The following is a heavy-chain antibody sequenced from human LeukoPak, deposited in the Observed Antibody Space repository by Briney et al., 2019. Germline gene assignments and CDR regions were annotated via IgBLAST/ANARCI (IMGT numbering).Heavy chain of an antibody. J-gene: IGHJ4*02. V-gene: IGHV1-8*01. Sequence: GASVRVSCKASGYTFTSYDINWVRQATGQGLEWRGWMDPNSGNTGYAQKFQGRVTMTRNNSISTAYMELSSLRSEDTAVYYCARVNRGYSYGALDYWGQGTLVTVSS. CDR3: ARVNRGYSYGALDY. D-gene: IGHD5-18*01. CDR1: GYTFTSYD. CDR2: MDPNSGNT.